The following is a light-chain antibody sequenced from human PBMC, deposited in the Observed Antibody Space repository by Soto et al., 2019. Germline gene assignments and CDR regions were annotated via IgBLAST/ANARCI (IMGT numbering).Light chain of an antibody. CDR2: EVS. CDR1: SSDVGGYNY. V-gene: IGLV2-8*01. CDR3: SSYAGSNNPYV. J-gene: IGLJ1*01. Sequence: QSALTQPPSASGCPGQSFTISCTGTSSDVGGYNYVSWYQQHPGKAPKVMIYEVSKRPSGVPDRFSGSKSGNTASLTVSGLQAEDEADYYCSSYAGSNNPYVFGTGTKLTVL.